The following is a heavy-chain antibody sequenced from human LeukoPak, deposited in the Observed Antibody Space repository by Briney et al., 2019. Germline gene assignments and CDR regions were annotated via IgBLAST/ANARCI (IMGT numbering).Heavy chain of an antibody. J-gene: IGHJ5*02. CDR1: GYSFTSYW. V-gene: IGHV5-51*01. CDR2: IYPGDSDT. D-gene: IGHD3-10*01. Sequence: GESLKISCKGSGYSFTSYWIGWVRQMPGKGLKWMGIIYPGDSDTRYSPSFQGQVTISADKSISTAYLQWSSLKASDTAMYYCARLSMVRGSTNWFDPWGQGTLVTVSS. CDR3: ARLSMVRGSTNWFDP.